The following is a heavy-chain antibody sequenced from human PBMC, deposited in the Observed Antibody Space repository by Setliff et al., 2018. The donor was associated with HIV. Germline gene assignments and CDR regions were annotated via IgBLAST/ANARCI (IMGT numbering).Heavy chain of an antibody. D-gene: IGHD2-21*01. CDR3: ARGGPARVALLYWFDP. Sequence: ASVKVSCKAPGYTFINYGINWLRQAPGQGLEWVGWINPYNGNTKYGQKFQGTVTMTRDTTTSTAYLELRRLRSDDTAVYFCARGGPARVALLYWFDPWGQGTLVTVSS. V-gene: IGHV1-18*01. CDR1: GYTFINYG. J-gene: IGHJ5*02. CDR2: INPYNGNT.